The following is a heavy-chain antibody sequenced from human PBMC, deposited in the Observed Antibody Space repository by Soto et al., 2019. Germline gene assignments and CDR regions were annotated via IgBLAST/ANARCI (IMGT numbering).Heavy chain of an antibody. Sequence: GASVKVSCKASGYTFTGYYMHWVRQAPGQGLEWMGWINPNSGGTNYAQKFQGWVTMTRDTSISTAYMELSRLRSDDTAVYYCARVIVVRGAEPTYYYYYGMDVWGQGITVTVAS. CDR1: GYTFTGYY. CDR2: INPNSGGT. J-gene: IGHJ6*01. V-gene: IGHV1-2*04. D-gene: IGHD3-10*01. CDR3: ARVIVVRGAEPTYYYYYGMDV.